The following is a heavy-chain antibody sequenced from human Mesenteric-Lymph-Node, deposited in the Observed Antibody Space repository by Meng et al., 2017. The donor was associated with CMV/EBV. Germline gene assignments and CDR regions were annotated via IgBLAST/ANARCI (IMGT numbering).Heavy chain of an antibody. J-gene: IGHJ5*02. CDR1: GFTFSSYA. D-gene: IGHD1-7*01. Sequence: ASGFTFSSYAMHWVRQAPGKGLEWVAVISYDGSNKYYADSVKGRFTISRDNSKNTLYLQMNSLRAEDTAVYYCARGYNWNYAPQFDPWGQGTLVTVSS. CDR2: ISYDGSNK. CDR3: ARGYNWNYAPQFDP. V-gene: IGHV3-30-3*01.